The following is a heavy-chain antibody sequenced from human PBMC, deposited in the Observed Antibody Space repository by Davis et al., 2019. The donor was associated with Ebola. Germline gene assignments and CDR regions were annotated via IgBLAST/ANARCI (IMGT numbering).Heavy chain of an antibody. CDR3: ARDRHIVVVPAAMGNWFDP. Sequence: GGSLRLSCAASGFTFSNAWMSWVRQAPGKGLEWVANIKQDGSEKYYVDSVKGRFTISRDNAKNSLYLQMNSLRAEDTAVYYCARDRHIVVVPAAMGNWFDPWGQGTLVTVST. V-gene: IGHV3-7*01. CDR1: GFTFSNAW. J-gene: IGHJ5*02. CDR2: IKQDGSEK. D-gene: IGHD2-2*01.